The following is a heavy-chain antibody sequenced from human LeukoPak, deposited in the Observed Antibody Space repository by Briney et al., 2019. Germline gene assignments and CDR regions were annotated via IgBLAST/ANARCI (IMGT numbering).Heavy chain of an antibody. V-gene: IGHV1-18*01. CDR1: GYTFTSYG. Sequence: ASVKVSCKASGYTFTSYGISWVRQAPGQGLEWMGWISAYNGNTNYAQKLQGRVTMTREMSTSTVYMELSGLKSEDTAVYYCARGPYYPYYDFWSGYYRSYYYYMDVWGKGTTVTVSS. J-gene: IGHJ6*03. D-gene: IGHD3-3*01. CDR3: ARGPYYPYYDFWSGYYRSYYYYMDV. CDR2: ISAYNGNT.